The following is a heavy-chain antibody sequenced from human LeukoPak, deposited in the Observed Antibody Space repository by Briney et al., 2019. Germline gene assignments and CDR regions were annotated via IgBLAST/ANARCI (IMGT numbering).Heavy chain of an antibody. CDR2: IISMFGTA. CDR3: ARDTEDIVVVPAAY. Sequence: SVKVTCRACIGTFLSYAISWVGQPPPRGGEGMGGIISMFGTANDAQKVQGRVTITTAESTSTAYMELSSLRTEDTAAYYCARDTEDIVVVPAAYWGQGTLVTVSS. J-gene: IGHJ4*02. CDR1: IGTFLSYA. V-gene: IGHV1-69*05. D-gene: IGHD2-2*01.